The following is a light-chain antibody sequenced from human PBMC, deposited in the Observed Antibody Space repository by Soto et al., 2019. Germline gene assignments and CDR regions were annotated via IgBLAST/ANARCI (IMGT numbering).Light chain of an antibody. V-gene: IGKV3-15*01. Sequence: VMTQSPATLSVSPGARATLSCRASLSISNNLAWYQQKPGQAPMLLIYSASTRATAIPARFSGSASGTECTLTISSLQSEDFAFYYCQQYNEWPLTVGGGTKVETK. CDR2: SAS. CDR1: LSISNN. J-gene: IGKJ4*01. CDR3: QQYNEWPLT.